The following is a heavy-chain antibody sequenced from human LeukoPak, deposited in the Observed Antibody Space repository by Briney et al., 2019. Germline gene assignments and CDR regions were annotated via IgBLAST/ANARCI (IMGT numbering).Heavy chain of an antibody. D-gene: IGHD3-22*01. CDR2: INPNTGGT. J-gene: IGHJ3*02. Sequence: ASVKVSRKASGYIFTAYYMYWVRQAPGQGLEWMEWINPNTGGTNYAQKFQGRVSMTGDTSISTAYMELSRLRSDDTAVYYCARTLVVINDAFDIWGQGTMVTVSS. V-gene: IGHV1-2*02. CDR3: ARTLVVINDAFDI. CDR1: GYIFTAYY.